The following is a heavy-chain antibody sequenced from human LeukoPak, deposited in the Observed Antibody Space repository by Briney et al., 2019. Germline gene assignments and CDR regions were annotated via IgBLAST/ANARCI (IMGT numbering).Heavy chain of an antibody. CDR3: ARADILTGYYRG. V-gene: IGHV4-59*01. CDR1: GGSISSYY. Sequence: SETLSLTCTVSGGSISSYYWSWIRQPPGKGLEWIGYIYYSGSTNYNPSLKSRVTISVDTSKNQFSLKLSSVTAADTAVYYCARADILTGYYRGWGQGTLVTVSS. D-gene: IGHD3-9*01. CDR2: IYYSGST. J-gene: IGHJ4*02.